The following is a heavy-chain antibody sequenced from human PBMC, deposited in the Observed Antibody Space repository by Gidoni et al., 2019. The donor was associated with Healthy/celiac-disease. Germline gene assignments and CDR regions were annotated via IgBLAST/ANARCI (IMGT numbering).Heavy chain of an antibody. J-gene: IGHJ6*02. CDR1: GYTFTSYG. Sequence: QVQLVQSGAEVKKPGASVKVSCKASGYTFTSYGISWVRQAPGQGLEWMGWISAYNGNTNYAQKLQGRVTMTTDTSTSTAYMELRSLRSDDTAVYYCARDYPLGYYGSGSLLDDYYYYYGMDVWGQGTTVTVSS. D-gene: IGHD3-10*01. CDR2: ISAYNGNT. V-gene: IGHV1-18*04. CDR3: ARDYPLGYYGSGSLLDDYYYYYGMDV.